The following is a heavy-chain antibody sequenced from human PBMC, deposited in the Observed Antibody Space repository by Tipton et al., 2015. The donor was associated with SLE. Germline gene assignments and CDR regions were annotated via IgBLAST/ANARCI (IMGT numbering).Heavy chain of an antibody. CDR1: GGSISSYY. Sequence: LRLSCTVSGGSISSYYWSWIRQPPGKGLEWIGYIYYSGSTNYNPSLKSRVTISVDTSENQFSLKVSSVTAADTAVYYCASSNSSGYYYWGQGTLVTVSS. CDR2: IYYSGST. D-gene: IGHD3-22*01. CDR3: ASSNSSGYYY. J-gene: IGHJ4*02. V-gene: IGHV4-59*01.